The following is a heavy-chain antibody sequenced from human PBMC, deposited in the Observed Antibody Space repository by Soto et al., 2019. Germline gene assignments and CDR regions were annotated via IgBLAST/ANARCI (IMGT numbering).Heavy chain of an antibody. CDR3: ARAGRTYSSERGDFDY. D-gene: IGHD2-21*01. CDR1: GYTFTSYY. V-gene: IGHV1-46*04. CDR2: INPSGGYT. J-gene: IGHJ4*02. Sequence: SVKGSCKAFGYTFTSYYIHWVRQAPGQGLEWMGIINPSGGYTNYAQKLQGRVTMTRDTSTSTVYMDLSSLTSEDTAVYYCARAGRTYSSERGDFDYCGRALVLTAS.